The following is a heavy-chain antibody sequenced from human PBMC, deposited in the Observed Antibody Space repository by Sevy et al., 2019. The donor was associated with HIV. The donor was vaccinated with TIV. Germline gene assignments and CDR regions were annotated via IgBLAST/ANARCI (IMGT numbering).Heavy chain of an antibody. CDR1: GFTFGDFY. CDR2: IGGRSSYI. CDR3: ARDGGCSSTSCLLYFDS. D-gene: IGHD2-2*01. J-gene: IGHJ4*02. Sequence: GGSLRLSCAASGFTFGDFYMNWFGQAPGKGLEWVSSIGGRSSYIHYAASVRGRFTISRDKAKNSLYLQMNSLRVDDTAVYFCARDGGCSSTSCLLYFDSWGQGALVTVSS. V-gene: IGHV3-21*01.